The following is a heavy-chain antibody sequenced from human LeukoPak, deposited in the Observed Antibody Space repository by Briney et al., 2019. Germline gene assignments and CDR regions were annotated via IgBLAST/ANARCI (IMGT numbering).Heavy chain of an antibody. D-gene: IGHD5-12*01. CDR1: GGSISSSSYY. CDR3: ARQERFIVATTGELGY. V-gene: IGHV4-39*01. J-gene: IGHJ4*02. Sequence: SETLSLTCTVSGGSISSSSYYWGWIRQPPGKGLEWIGSIYYSGSTYYNPSLKSRVTTSVDTSKNQFSLKLSSVTAADTAVYYCARQERFIVATTGELGYWGQGTLVTVSS. CDR2: IYYSGST.